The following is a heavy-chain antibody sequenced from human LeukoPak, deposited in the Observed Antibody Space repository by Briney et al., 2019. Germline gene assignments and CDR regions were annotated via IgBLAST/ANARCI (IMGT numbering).Heavy chain of an antibody. CDR1: GFTFSNYC. V-gene: IGHV3-74*01. CDR3: VRDFRSADY. J-gene: IGHJ4*02. Sequence: GGSLRLSCAASGFTFSNYCMHWVRQIPGKGLVWVSRICPDGTVTNYADSVKGRFTISRGNAKSMVFLQMNSLRADDTAVYYCVRDFRSADYWGQGILVTVSS. CDR2: ICPDGTVT.